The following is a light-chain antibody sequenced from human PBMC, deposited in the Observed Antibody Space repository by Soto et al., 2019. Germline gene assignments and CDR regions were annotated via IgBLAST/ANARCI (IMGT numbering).Light chain of an antibody. CDR3: QSYDSSRSGWV. Sequence: QSALTQPPSVSGAPGQRVTISCTGSSSNVGAGYNVPWYQQVPGTAPKLLIYGDSNRPSGVPDRFSGSKSGTSASLAITGLQAEDEADYYCQSYDSSRSGWVFGGGTKLTVL. CDR1: SSNVGAGYN. V-gene: IGLV1-40*01. CDR2: GDS. J-gene: IGLJ3*02.